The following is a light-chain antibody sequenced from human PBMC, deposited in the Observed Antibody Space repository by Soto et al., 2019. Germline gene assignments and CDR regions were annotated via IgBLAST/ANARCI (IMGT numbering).Light chain of an antibody. CDR1: QGISSY. Sequence: DIQLTQSPSFLSASVGDRVTITCRASQGISSYLTWYKQKPGKAPKLLIYAASTLQSVVPSRFSGSGSGTELTLTISSLQHEDFATYYSQQLNSYPVPFGQGTKVEIK. V-gene: IGKV1-9*01. J-gene: IGKJ1*01. CDR3: QQLNSYPVP. CDR2: AAS.